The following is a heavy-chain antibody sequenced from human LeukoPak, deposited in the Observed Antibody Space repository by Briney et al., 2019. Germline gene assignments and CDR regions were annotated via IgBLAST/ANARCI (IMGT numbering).Heavy chain of an antibody. CDR2: ISSKGVST. V-gene: IGHV3-64D*09. CDR1: GFTISIYA. J-gene: IGHJ4*02. D-gene: IGHD6-6*01. Sequence: PGGSLRLSCSASGFTISIYAMHWVRQAPGKGLEYVSGISSKGVSTYYADSVKGRFTISRDNSKDTMFLQMSSLRAEGTAVYYCVKGGQYSSSSHFDYWGQGTLVTVSS. CDR3: VKGGQYSSSSHFDY.